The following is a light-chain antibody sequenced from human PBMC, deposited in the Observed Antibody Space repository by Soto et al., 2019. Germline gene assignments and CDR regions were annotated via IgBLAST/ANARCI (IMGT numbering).Light chain of an antibody. V-gene: IGKV1-5*03. CDR3: QQYTSYST. CDR1: QSINSW. J-gene: IGKJ1*01. Sequence: DIQMTQSPSTLSASVGDRVTITCRASQSINSWLAWYQQKPGRAPKLLIYKASSLESGVPSRFSGSGSGTECTLTISSLQPDDFATYYCQQYTSYSTFGQGPKVEIK. CDR2: KAS.